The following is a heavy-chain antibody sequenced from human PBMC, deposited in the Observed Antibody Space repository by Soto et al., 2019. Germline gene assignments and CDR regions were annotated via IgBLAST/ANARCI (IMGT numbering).Heavy chain of an antibody. CDR2: IIPIFGTA. D-gene: IGHD1-1*01. V-gene: IGHV1-69*13. J-gene: IGHJ6*02. CDR1: GGTFSSYA. CDR3: ASTAMATTGTAYYYYGMDV. Sequence: SVKVSCKASGGTFSSYAISWVRQAPGQGLEWMGGIIPIFGTANYAQKFQGRVTITADESTSTAYMELSSLRSKDTAEYYCASTAMATTGTAYYYYGMDVWGQGTTVTVSS.